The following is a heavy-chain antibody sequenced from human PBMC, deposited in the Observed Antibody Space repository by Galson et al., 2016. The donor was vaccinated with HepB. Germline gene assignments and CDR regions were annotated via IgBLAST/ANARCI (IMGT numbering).Heavy chain of an antibody. CDR3: ARDPMATRYYYYGMDV. D-gene: IGHD5-24*01. Sequence: SLRLSCAASGFTFSSNAMHWVRQAPGKGLEWVSVIYSGGSTYYADSVKGRFTISRDNSKNTLYLQMNSLRAEDTAVYYCARDPMATRYYYYGMDVWGQGTTVTVSS. J-gene: IGHJ6*02. CDR2: IYSGGST. CDR1: GFTFSSNA. V-gene: IGHV3-53*01.